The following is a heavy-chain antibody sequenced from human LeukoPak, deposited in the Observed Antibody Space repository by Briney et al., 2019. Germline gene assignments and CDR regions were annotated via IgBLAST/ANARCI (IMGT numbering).Heavy chain of an antibody. D-gene: IGHD4-11*01. Sequence: GGSLRLSCAASGFTFNHYGRHWVRQAPGKGLEGVGVICSDGTNKYYADSVKGRFTISRDDSEKQVFLQMNSLKPEDTAVYFCARDAQRGFDYSNSLKYWGQGTPVTVST. CDR2: ICSDGTNK. CDR3: ARDAQRGFDYSNSLKY. CDR1: GFTFNHYG. J-gene: IGHJ4*02. V-gene: IGHV3-33*01.